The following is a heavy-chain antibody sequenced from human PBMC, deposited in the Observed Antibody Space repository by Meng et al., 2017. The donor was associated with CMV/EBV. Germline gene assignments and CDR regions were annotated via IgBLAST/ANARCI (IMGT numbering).Heavy chain of an antibody. CDR1: GFTFSSYS. D-gene: IGHD3-10*01. Sequence: GESLKISCAASGFTFSSYSMNWVRQAPGKGLEWVSSISSSSSYIYYADSVKGRFTISRDNAKNSLYLQMNSLRAEDTAVYYCARDRGDYGSGSYGDYWGQGTLVTVSS. CDR2: ISSSSSYI. CDR3: ARDRGDYGSGSYGDY. V-gene: IGHV3-21*01. J-gene: IGHJ4*02.